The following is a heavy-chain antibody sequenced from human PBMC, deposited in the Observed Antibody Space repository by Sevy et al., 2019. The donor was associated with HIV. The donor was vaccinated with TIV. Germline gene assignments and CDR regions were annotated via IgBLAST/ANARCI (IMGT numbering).Heavy chain of an antibody. CDR2: ISAYNGNT. Sequence: ASVKVSCKASGYTFTSYGISWVRQAPGQGLEWMGWISAYNGNTNYAQKLQGRVTMTTDTSTSTAYMELRSLRSDDTAVYYCARNRGYYYDSSGYYYWGQGTLVTVFS. CDR3: ARNRGYYYDSSGYYY. V-gene: IGHV1-18*01. J-gene: IGHJ4*02. CDR1: GYTFTSYG. D-gene: IGHD3-22*01.